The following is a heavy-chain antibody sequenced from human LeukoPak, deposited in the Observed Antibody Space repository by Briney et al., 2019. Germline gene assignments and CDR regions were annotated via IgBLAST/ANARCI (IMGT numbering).Heavy chain of an antibody. CDR2: IYYRGST. D-gene: IGHD3-16*02. J-gene: IGHJ4*02. CDR1: GGSISSYY. Sequence: SETLSLTCTVSGGSISSYYWSWIRQPPGKGLEWIGYIYYRGSTNYNPSLKSRVTISVDTSKNQFSLKLSSVTAADTAVYYCARIPADYVWGTNRPKTYYFDYWGQGTLVTVSS. V-gene: IGHV4-59*01. CDR3: ARIPADYVWGTNRPKTYYFDY.